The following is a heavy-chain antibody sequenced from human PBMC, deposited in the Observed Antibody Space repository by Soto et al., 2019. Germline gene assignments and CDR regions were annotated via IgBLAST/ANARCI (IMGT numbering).Heavy chain of an antibody. CDR1: GGSISSGGYY. Sequence: QVQLQESGPGLVKPSQTLSLTCTVSGGSISSGGYYWSWIRQHPGKGLEWIGYIYYSGSTYYNPSLNSRVTISVDTSKNQFSLKLSSVTAADTAVYYCARGTAGGLRKNYYYMDVWGKGTTVTVSS. J-gene: IGHJ6*03. CDR2: IYYSGST. CDR3: ARGTAGGLRKNYYYMDV. V-gene: IGHV4-31*03. D-gene: IGHD3-16*01.